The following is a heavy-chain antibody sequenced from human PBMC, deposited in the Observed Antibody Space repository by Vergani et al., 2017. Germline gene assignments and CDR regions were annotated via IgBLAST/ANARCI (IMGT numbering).Heavy chain of an antibody. CDR1: GGYISSYY. D-gene: IGHD6-6*01. CDR2: IYYSGST. Sequence: QVQLQESGPGLVQPSETLSLTCTVSGGYISSYYWSWIRQPPGKGLEWIGYIYYSGSTNYNPSLKSRVTISVATSKNQFSLKLSSVTAADTAVYYCARGGIAARPYYYYYYMDVWGKGTTVTVSS. J-gene: IGHJ6*03. V-gene: IGHV4-59*01. CDR3: ARGGIAARPYYYYYYMDV.